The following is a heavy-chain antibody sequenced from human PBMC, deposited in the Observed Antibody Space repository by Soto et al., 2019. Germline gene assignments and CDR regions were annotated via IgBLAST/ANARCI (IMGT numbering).Heavy chain of an antibody. CDR3: ARDREQLVPYYYHGMDV. V-gene: IGHV4-31*03. Sequence: QVQLQESGPGLVKPSQTLSLTCTVSGGSISSGGYYWSWIRQHPGKALGWIGYIYYSGSTYYNPSLNSRVTISVETSKNQFSLKMRSVTAADKAVYYCARDREQLVPYYYHGMDVWGQGTTVTVSS. CDR2: IYYSGST. CDR1: GGSISSGGYY. D-gene: IGHD6-6*01. J-gene: IGHJ6*02.